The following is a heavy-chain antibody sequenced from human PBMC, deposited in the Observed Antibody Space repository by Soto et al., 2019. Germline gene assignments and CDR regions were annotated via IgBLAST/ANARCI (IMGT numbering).Heavy chain of an antibody. CDR1: GFTFSRYA. CDR2: MSYDGNQK. J-gene: IGHJ4*02. CDR3: AKDRYFDSYYLDS. V-gene: IGHV3-30-3*01. D-gene: IGHD3-9*01. Sequence: GSLRLSCAASGFTFSRYAIHWVRQAPGKGLEWVTVMSYDGNQKHYADSVKGRFTVSRDDSENTVFLQMTSLRPEDTATYYCAKDRYFDSYYLDSWGQGTLVTVSS.